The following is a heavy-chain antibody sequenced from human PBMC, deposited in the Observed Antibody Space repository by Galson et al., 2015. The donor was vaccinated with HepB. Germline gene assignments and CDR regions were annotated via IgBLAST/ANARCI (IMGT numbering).Heavy chain of an antibody. CDR1: GFTFSSYW. CDR2: IKRDGTER. CDR3: ARISYAWGYVDY. J-gene: IGHJ4*02. Sequence: SLRLSCAASGFTFSSYWMTWVRQAPGKGLEWVANIKRDGTERYYVDSVNGRFTIYRDNAKNSLFLQMSSLTVEDSAVYYCARISYAWGYVDYWGQGTLVTVSS. D-gene: IGHD1-26*01. V-gene: IGHV3-7*01.